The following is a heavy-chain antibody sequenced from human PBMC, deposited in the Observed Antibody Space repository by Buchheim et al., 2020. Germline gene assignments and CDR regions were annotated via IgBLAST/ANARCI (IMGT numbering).Heavy chain of an antibody. CDR1: GYTFTNYY. Sequence: QVQLVQSGAEVKKPGASVKVSCKASGYTFTNYYLYWVRQAPGQGLEWMGVINPSGGSTNYAQKFQGRVTMTREPSTGTGYMELSSLRSEDTAVYYCARGQASYYMDVWGKGTT. CDR2: INPSGGST. J-gene: IGHJ6*03. V-gene: IGHV1-46*01. CDR3: ARGQASYYMDV.